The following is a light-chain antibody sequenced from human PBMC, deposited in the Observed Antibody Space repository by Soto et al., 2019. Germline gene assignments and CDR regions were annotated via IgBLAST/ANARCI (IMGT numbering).Light chain of an antibody. V-gene: IGKV3-11*01. CDR3: QQRSTWPLT. Sequence: EIVLTQSPATLSLSPGDRATLSCRASQSIGIYLAWYQQTPGQSPRLLIYEASNRATGVPAKFSGTGSGTYFTLTISSLESEDFGIYYCQQRSTWPLTFGGGTSVEI. CDR1: QSIGIY. J-gene: IGKJ4*01. CDR2: EAS.